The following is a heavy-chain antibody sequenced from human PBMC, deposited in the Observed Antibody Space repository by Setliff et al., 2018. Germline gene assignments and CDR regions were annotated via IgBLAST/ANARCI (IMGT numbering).Heavy chain of an antibody. J-gene: IGHJ4*02. CDR3: ACPDILTGLYDY. V-gene: IGHV3-7*03. CDR1: GFTFSTYE. D-gene: IGHD3-9*01. CDR2: IKQDGSEK. Sequence: GGSLRLSCAASGFTFSTYEMNWIRQAPGKGLEWVANIKQDGSEKYYVDSVKGRFTISRDNSKSTLYLQMNSLRAEDTAVYYCACPDILTGLYDYWGQGTLVTVSS.